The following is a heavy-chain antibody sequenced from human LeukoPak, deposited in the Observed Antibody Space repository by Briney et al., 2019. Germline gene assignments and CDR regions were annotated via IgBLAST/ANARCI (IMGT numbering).Heavy chain of an antibody. J-gene: IGHJ4*02. CDR3: VRKRDSYIQYYFDY. CDR2: VSTTGTP. V-gene: IGHV4-4*07. Sequence: SETLSLTCTVSGVSVDNYYWGWIRQPAGRGLEWIGRVSTTGTPGYNPSLKSRVTMSVDPSKNQFSLKLNSVTAADTAVYYCVRKRDSYIQYYFDYWGQGTLVPASS. CDR1: GVSVDNYY. D-gene: IGHD2-21*01.